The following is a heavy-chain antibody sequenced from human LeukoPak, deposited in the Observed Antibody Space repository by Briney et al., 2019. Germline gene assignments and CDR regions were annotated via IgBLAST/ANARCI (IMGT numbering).Heavy chain of an antibody. CDR3: ARGSYRPDY. Sequence: GGSLRLSCAASGFTFSSYEMNWVRQAPGKGLEWVAYIISSGRTIYYTDSVKNPFTIPRDSSTNSVYLQMHSITAEDTAVDYCARGSYRPDYWGHRTLLTASS. CDR2: IISSGRTI. J-gene: IGHJ4*01. D-gene: IGHD1-26*01. CDR1: GFTFSSYE. V-gene: IGHV3-48*03.